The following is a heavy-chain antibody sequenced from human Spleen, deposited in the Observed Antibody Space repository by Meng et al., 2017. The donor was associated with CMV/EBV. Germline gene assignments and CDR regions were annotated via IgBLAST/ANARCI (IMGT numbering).Heavy chain of an antibody. D-gene: IGHD6-6*01. Sequence: GGSPRLSCAASGFSFSTYAMSWVRQAPGKGLEWVSVIYSGGSSTYYADSVKGRFTISRDNSKNTLYLQMNSLRAEDTAVYYCAKVSKYSSSSSDASDIWGQGTMVTVSS. CDR2: IYSGGSST. J-gene: IGHJ3*02. V-gene: IGHV3-23*03. CDR1: GFSFSTYA. CDR3: AKVSKYSSSSSDASDI.